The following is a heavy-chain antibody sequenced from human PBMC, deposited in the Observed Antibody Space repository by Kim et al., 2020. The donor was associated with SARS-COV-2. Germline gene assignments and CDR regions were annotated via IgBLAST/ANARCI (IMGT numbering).Heavy chain of an antibody. J-gene: IGHJ5*02. CDR2: IYYSGST. CDR3: ARRNSGYDLISWFDP. V-gene: IGHV4-31*03. CDR1: GGSISSGGYY. D-gene: IGHD5-12*01. Sequence: SETLSLTCTVSGGSISSGGYYWSWIRQHPGKGLEWIGYIYYSGSTYYNPSLKSRVTISVDTSKNQFSLKLSSVTAADTAVYYCARRNSGYDLISWFDPWGQGTLVTVSS.